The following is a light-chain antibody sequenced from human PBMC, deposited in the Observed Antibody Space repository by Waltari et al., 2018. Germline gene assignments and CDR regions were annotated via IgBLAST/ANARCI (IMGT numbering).Light chain of an antibody. V-gene: IGKV4-1*01. CDR3: QQYYSTPFT. CDR1: QTLLYSSTNKKY. J-gene: IGKJ4*01. CDR2: WAS. Sequence: DIVMTPSPDSLTVSLGERATINCKSSQTLLYSSTNKKYLAWYQQKPGQSPKLLIYWASTRESGVPDRFSGSGSGTDFTLTISSLQTEDVAVYYCQQYYSTPFTFGGGTKVEIK.